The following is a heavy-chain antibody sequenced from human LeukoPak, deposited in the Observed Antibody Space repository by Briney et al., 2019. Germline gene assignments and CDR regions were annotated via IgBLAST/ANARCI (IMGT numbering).Heavy chain of an antibody. Sequence: PGGSLRLSCAASGFALSTYWMTWVRQAPGKGLEWVANIKEDGSEKSYVDSVKGRFTISRDNARDSLYLQMNSLRAEDTAMYFCAREGYYDTSGLDYWGQRTQVTVSS. D-gene: IGHD3-22*01. CDR2: IKEDGSEK. CDR3: AREGYYDTSGLDY. CDR1: GFALSTYW. J-gene: IGHJ4*02. V-gene: IGHV3-7*01.